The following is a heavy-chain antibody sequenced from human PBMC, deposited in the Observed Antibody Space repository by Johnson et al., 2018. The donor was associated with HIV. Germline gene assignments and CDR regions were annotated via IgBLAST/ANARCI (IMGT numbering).Heavy chain of an antibody. Sequence: EVQLVESGGGLVQPGGSMRLSCAASGFTFSSYAMSWVRQAPGKGLEWVSGINWNGGSTGYADSVKGRFTISRDNAKNSLYLQMNSLRAEDTAVYYCARDKANWGPSRDVGAFDIWGQGTMVTVSS. CDR1: GFTFSSYA. V-gene: IGHV3-20*04. CDR2: INWNGGST. J-gene: IGHJ3*02. D-gene: IGHD7-27*01. CDR3: ARDKANWGPSRDVGAFDI.